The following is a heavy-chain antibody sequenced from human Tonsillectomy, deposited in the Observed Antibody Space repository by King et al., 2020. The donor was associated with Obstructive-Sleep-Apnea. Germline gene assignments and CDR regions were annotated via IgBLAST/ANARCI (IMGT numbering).Heavy chain of an antibody. CDR2: IIPILGIA. CDR1: GGTFSSYA. D-gene: IGHD3-9*01. CDR3: ARSYYDILTGYYPQGY. V-gene: IGHV1-69*09. Sequence: QLVQSGAEVKKPGSSVKVSCKASGGTFSSYAISWVRQAPGQGLEWMGRIIPILGIANYAQKFQGRVTITADKSTSTAYMELSSLRSEDTAVYYCARSYYDILTGYYPQGYWGQGTLVTVSS. J-gene: IGHJ4*02.